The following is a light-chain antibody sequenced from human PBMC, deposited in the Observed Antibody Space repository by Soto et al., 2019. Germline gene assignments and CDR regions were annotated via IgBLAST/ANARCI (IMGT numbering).Light chain of an antibody. CDR2: WAS. J-gene: IGKJ4*01. Sequence: IVMTQSPDSLAVSMGERATINCKSSQSLLYTSNNKNYLAWFQQKPGQPPRLLIYWASTRESGVPDRFSGIGSGTDFTLTISSLQSEDVAVYYCQQYYSNPELTFGGGTKVEIK. CDR1: QSLLYTSNNKNY. CDR3: QQYYSNPELT. V-gene: IGKV4-1*01.